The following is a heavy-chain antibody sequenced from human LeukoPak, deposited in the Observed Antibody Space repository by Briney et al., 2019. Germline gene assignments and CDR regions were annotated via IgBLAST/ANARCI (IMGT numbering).Heavy chain of an antibody. CDR1: GFTVSSNY. Sequence: GGSLRLSCAASGFTVSSNYMSWVRQAPGKGLEWVSVIYSGGSTYYADSVKGRFTISRDNSKNTLYLQMNSLRAEDTAVYYCAREIHYYDSSGYPSGHAFDIWGQGTMVTVSS. J-gene: IGHJ3*02. D-gene: IGHD3-22*01. CDR2: IYSGGST. CDR3: AREIHYYDSSGYPSGHAFDI. V-gene: IGHV3-53*01.